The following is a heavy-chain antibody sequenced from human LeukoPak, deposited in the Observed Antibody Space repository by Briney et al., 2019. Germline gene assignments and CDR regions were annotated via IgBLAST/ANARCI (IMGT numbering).Heavy chain of an antibody. D-gene: IGHD6-13*01. CDR2: IYYTGST. J-gene: IGHJ4*02. Sequence: SETLSLTCTVSGGSISSYYWSWIRQPPGKGLEWIGYIYYTGSTKINPSLKSRVTISVDKSKNQFSLKLSSVTAADTAVYYCARHGTGTQSIAAAGPFDYWGQGTLVTVSS. CDR3: ARHGTGTQSIAAAGPFDY. V-gene: IGHV4-59*08. CDR1: GGSISSYY.